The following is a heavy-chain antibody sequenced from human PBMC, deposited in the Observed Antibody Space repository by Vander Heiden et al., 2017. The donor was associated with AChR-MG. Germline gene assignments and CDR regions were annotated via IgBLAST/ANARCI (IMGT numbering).Heavy chain of an antibody. V-gene: IGHV3-33*01. D-gene: IGHD5-12*01. CDR1: GFTVRGYG. CDR2: IWYDGSNK. J-gene: IGHJ4*02. Sequence: QVQLVESGGGVVQPGRSLRLSRAPSGFTVRGYGMRWVRQAPGKGREWVAVIWYDGSNKYYADSVKGRFTISRDNSKNTLYLQMNSLRAEDTAVYYCAREGDGRDGYNWAYFDYWGQGTLVTVSS. CDR3: AREGDGRDGYNWAYFDY.